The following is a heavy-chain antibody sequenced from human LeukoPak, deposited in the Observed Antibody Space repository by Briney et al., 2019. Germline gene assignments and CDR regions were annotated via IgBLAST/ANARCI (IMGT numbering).Heavy chain of an antibody. V-gene: IGHV3-11*04. CDR3: ARDCSGTNCYDSVLY. D-gene: IGHD2-2*01. CDR1: GFTFSDYS. J-gene: IGHJ4*02. CDR2: ISSSGSTI. Sequence: GGSLRLSCAASGFTFSDYSMTWIRQAPGKGLEWVSSISSSGSTISYADSVKGRFTISRDNAKNSLYLQMNSLRAEDTAVYYCARDCSGTNCYDSVLYWGQGTLVTVSS.